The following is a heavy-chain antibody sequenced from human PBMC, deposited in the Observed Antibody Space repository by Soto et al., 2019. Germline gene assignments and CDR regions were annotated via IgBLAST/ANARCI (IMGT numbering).Heavy chain of an antibody. CDR1: GGSFTGYY. V-gene: IGHV4-34*01. J-gene: IGHJ4*02. CDR2: ISHSGTT. CDR3: ARNGGNAWYYFDS. D-gene: IGHD2-8*02. Sequence: QVQLQQWGAGLLKPSETLSLTCAVNGGSFTGYYGAWIRQSPEKGLEWIGEISHSGTTKYNPSLKSRVXXSXDXXKNQCSLKLSSVTAADTGMYYCARNGGNAWYYFDSWGQGTVVTVSS.